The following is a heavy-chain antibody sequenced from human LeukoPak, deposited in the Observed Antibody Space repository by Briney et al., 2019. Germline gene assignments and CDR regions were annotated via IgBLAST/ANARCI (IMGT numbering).Heavy chain of an antibody. Sequence: GGSLRLSCAASGFTFSTYGIHWVRQAPGKGLEWVAFIRYDGSKKYYADSVKGRFTIFRDNSENTLYLQMNSLRAEDTAVYYCAKGARLRSGFYYYYYMDVWGKGTTVTISS. CDR2: IRYDGSKK. CDR3: AKGARLRSGFYYYYYMDV. D-gene: IGHD5-12*01. V-gene: IGHV3-30*02. CDR1: GFTFSTYG. J-gene: IGHJ6*03.